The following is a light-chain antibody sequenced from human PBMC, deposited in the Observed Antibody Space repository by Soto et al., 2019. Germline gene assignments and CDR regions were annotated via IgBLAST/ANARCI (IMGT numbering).Light chain of an antibody. CDR2: RNN. CDR3: SAWDDSLSGRE. CDR1: SSNIGSNY. J-gene: IGLJ3*02. Sequence: QSVLTQPTSASGTPGQRVTISCSGSSSNIGSNYVSWYQQFPGTAPKLLIYRNNQRPSGVPDRFSGSKSGASASLAISGLRSEDEADYYCSAWDDSLSGREFGGGTKLTVL. V-gene: IGLV1-47*01.